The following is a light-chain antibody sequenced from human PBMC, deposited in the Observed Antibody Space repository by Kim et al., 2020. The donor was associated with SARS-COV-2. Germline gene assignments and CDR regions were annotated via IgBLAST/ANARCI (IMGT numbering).Light chain of an antibody. CDR1: QSVSSN. V-gene: IGKV3-20*01. J-gene: IGKJ2*01. Sequence: EIVMTQSPATLSVSPGERATLSCRASQSVSSNLAWYQQKPGQAPRLLIYGASSRATGIPDRFSGSGSGTDFTLTISRLEPEDFAVYYCQQYGSSPLYTFGQGTKLEI. CDR2: GAS. CDR3: QQYGSSPLYT.